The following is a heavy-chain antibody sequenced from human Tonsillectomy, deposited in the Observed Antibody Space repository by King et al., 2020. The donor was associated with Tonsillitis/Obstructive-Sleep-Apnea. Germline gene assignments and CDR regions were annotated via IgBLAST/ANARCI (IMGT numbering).Heavy chain of an antibody. D-gene: IGHD4-17*01. V-gene: IGHV3-7*03. CDR2: IKQDGSEK. Sequence: QLVQSGGGLVQPGGSLRLSCAASGFTFSSYWMSWVRQAPGKGLEWVANIKQDGSEKYYVDSVKGRFTISRDNAKNSLYLQMNSLRAEDTAVYYCASHDYGDYLHYFDYWGQGTLVTVSS. J-gene: IGHJ4*02. CDR1: GFTFSSYW. CDR3: ASHDYGDYLHYFDY.